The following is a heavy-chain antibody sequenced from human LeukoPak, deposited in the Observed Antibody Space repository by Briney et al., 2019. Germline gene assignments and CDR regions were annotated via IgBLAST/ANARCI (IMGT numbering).Heavy chain of an antibody. J-gene: IGHJ4*02. CDR3: ARRRDSGSLQHFDY. CDR2: ISSSGTTI. V-gene: IGHV3-11*01. Sequence: GGSLRLSCAASGFTFSDYYMSWIRQAPGKGLEWVSYISSSGTTIYYADSVKGRFTISRDNAKNSLYLQMNSLRAEDTAVYFCARRRDSGSLQHFDYWGQGTLVTVSS. D-gene: IGHD1-26*01. CDR1: GFTFSDYY.